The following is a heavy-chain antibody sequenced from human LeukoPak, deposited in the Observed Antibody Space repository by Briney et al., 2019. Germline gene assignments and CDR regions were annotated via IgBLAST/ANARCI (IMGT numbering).Heavy chain of an antibody. V-gene: IGHV3-7*01. D-gene: IGHD2-2*01. CDR1: GFTFSSYW. Sequence: PGGSLRLSCAASGFTFSSYWMSGVRQAPGKGLEWVASINQGESAKLFVDSVRGRFTISRDNSKNTLYLQMNSQRAEDTAVYYCAKRGTENCSSTSCYYAFDIWGQGTMVTVSS. CDR3: AKRGTENCSSTSCYYAFDI. CDR2: INQGESAK. J-gene: IGHJ3*02.